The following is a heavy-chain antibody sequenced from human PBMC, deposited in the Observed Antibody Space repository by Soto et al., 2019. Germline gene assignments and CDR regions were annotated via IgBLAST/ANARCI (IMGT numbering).Heavy chain of an antibody. Sequence: SETLSLTCTVSGGSISSSSYYWGWIRQPPGKGLEWIGSIYYSGSTYYNPSLKSRVTISVDTSKNQFSLKLSSVTAADTAVYYCASTVAGTNLIDDWGQGTLVPVAS. CDR3: ASTVAGTNLIDD. CDR1: GGSISSSSYY. CDR2: IYYSGST. V-gene: IGHV4-39*01. D-gene: IGHD6-19*01. J-gene: IGHJ4*02.